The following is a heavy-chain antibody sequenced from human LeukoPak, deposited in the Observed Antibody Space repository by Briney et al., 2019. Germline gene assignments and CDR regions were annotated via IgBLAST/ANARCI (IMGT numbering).Heavy chain of an antibody. D-gene: IGHD4-17*01. CDR1: GGSISSYY. CDR2: IYYSGGT. V-gene: IGHV4-59*01. Sequence: SETLSLTCTVSGGSISSYYWSWIRQPPGKGLEWIGYIYYSGGTNYNPSLKSRVTISVDTSKNQFSLKLSSVTAADTAVYYCASYGDAWIGAFDIWGQGTMVTVSS. J-gene: IGHJ3*02. CDR3: ASYGDAWIGAFDI.